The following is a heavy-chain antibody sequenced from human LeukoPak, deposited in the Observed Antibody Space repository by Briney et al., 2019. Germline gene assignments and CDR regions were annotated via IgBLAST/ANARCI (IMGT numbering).Heavy chain of an antibody. J-gene: IGHJ6*02. D-gene: IGHD2-21*01. CDR3: ANNCVSLKYYYGRNV. CDR2: IWYDGSNI. V-gene: IGHV3-33*06. Sequence: GGSPRLSCATSGFTFSSYGMHWVRQDPPKGLEWVAVIWYDGSNINYADSVQGRFTISRDSSKNMLYLQMSSLRAEDTGVYYCANNCVSLKYYYGRNVWGQGTRVSVSS. CDR1: GFTFSSYG.